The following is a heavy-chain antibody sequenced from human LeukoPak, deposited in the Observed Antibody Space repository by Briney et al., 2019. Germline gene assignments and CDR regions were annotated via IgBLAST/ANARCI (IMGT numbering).Heavy chain of an antibody. CDR1: GFTFSSYA. CDR3: ARDRVGATDYFDY. V-gene: IGHV3-30-3*01. Sequence: GGSLRLSCAASGFTFSSYAMHWVRQAPGKGLEWVAVISYDGSNKYYADSVKGRFTISRDNSKNTLYLQMNSLRAEDTAVYYCARDRVGATDYFDYWGQGTLVTVSS. J-gene: IGHJ4*02. D-gene: IGHD1-26*01. CDR2: ISYDGSNK.